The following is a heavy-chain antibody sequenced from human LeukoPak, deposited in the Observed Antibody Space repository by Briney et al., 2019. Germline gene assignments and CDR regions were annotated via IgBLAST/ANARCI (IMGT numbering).Heavy chain of an antibody. Sequence: PSETLSLTCTVSGGSISSSSYYWGWIRQPPGKGLEWIGSIYYSGSTYYNPSLKSRVTISVDTSKNQFSLKLSSVTAADTAVYYCAGREWGSYGNPDYWGQGTLVTVSS. CDR3: AGREWGSYGNPDY. CDR2: IYYSGST. CDR1: GGSISSSSYY. D-gene: IGHD5-18*01. V-gene: IGHV4-39*01. J-gene: IGHJ4*02.